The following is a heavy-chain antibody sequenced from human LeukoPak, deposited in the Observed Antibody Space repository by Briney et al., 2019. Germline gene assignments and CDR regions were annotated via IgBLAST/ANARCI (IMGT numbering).Heavy chain of an antibody. Sequence: ASVKVSCKASGYTFTSYAMHWVRQAPGQRLEWMGWINAGNGNTKYSQKFQGRVTMTEDTSTDTAYMELSSLRSEDTAVYYCATFSLPLSGSHAEGVVGYWGQGTLVTVSS. CDR3: ATFSLPLSGSHAEGVVGY. D-gene: IGHD1-26*01. CDR2: INAGNGNT. V-gene: IGHV1-3*01. CDR1: GYTFTSYA. J-gene: IGHJ4*02.